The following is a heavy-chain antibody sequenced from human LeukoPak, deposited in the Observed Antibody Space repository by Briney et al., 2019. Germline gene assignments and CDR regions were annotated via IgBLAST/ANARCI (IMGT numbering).Heavy chain of an antibody. CDR3: ARGPLQRLGAFDI. CDR1: GYTFTSHD. D-gene: IGHD6-25*01. V-gene: IGHV1-8*01. CDR2: MNPNSGNT. J-gene: IGHJ3*02. Sequence: ASVKVSCKASGYTFTSHDINWVRQATGQGLEWMGWMNPNSGNTGYAQKFQGRVTMTRNTSISTAYMELSSLRSEDTAVYYCARGPLQRLGAFDIWGQGAMVTVSS.